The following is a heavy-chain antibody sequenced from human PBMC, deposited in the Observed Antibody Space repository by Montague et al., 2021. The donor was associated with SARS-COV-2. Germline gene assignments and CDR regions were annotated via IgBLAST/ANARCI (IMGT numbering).Heavy chain of an antibody. V-gene: IGHV4-59*02. CDR2: FYSVGST. CDR1: GASVSSSD. Sequence: SETLSLTCTVSGASVSSSDWGWIRQSPGKGLEWIGYFYSVGSTNYNPSLKSRATISRDTSKNQFSLKVRSVTAADTAVYYCARETMTADAFDIWGHGTMVTVSS. CDR3: ARETMTADAFDI. J-gene: IGHJ3*02. D-gene: IGHD1-14*01.